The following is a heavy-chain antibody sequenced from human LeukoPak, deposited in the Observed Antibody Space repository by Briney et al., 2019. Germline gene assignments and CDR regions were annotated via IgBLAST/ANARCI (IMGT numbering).Heavy chain of an antibody. Sequence: ASVKVSCKASGYTFTGYYMHWVRQAPGQGLECMGWINPNSGGTNYAQKFQGRVTMTRDTSISTAYMELSRLRSDDTAVYYCAREGKRITMVRGATRGAFDIWGQGTMVTVSS. CDR2: INPNSGGT. CDR3: AREGKRITMVRGATRGAFDI. V-gene: IGHV1-2*02. D-gene: IGHD3-10*01. CDR1: GYTFTGYY. J-gene: IGHJ3*02.